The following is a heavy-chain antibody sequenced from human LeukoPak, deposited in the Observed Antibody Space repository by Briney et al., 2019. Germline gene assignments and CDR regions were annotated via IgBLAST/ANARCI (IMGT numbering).Heavy chain of an antibody. CDR2: IYYSGST. D-gene: IGHD6-13*01. Sequence: KSSETLSLTCTVSGGSISSYYWSWIRQPPGKGLEWIGYIYYSGSTNHNPSLKSRVTISVDTSKNQFSLKLSSVTAADTAVYYCARHHSSSWYSPIWMWGQGTLVTVSS. CDR1: GGSISSYY. V-gene: IGHV4-59*08. J-gene: IGHJ4*02. CDR3: ARHHSSSWYSPIWM.